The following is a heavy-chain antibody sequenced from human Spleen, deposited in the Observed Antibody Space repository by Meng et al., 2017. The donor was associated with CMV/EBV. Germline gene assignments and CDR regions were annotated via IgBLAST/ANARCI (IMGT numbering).Heavy chain of an antibody. Sequence: GESLKISCEASGFKFSDYYMNWIRQAPGKGLEWVSYISNSGSTIYYADSVKGRFTISRDNTKDSLYLQMRSLGAEDTAVYYCARQYCSGVKCRFDYWGQGTTVTVSS. J-gene: IGHJ4*02. CDR2: ISNSGSTI. D-gene: IGHD2-15*01. V-gene: IGHV3-11*01. CDR3: ARQYCSGVKCRFDY. CDR1: GFKFSDYY.